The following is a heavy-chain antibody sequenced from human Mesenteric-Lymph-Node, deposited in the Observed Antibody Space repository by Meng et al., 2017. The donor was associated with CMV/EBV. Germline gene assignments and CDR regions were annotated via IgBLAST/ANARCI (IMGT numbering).Heavy chain of an antibody. CDR1: GGSFSGYY. CDR3: ARGPRYYGSGSRGGFDP. D-gene: IGHD3-10*01. J-gene: IGHJ5*02. Sequence: SETLSLTCAVYGGSFSGYYWSWIRQPPGKGLEWIGEINHSGSTNYNPPLKSRVTISVDTSKNQFSLKLSSVTAADTAVYYCARGPRYYGSGSRGGFDPWGQGTLVTVSS. V-gene: IGHV4-34*01. CDR2: INHSGST.